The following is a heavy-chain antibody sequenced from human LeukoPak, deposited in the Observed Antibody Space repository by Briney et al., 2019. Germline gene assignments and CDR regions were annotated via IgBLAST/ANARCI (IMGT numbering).Heavy chain of an antibody. Sequence: SETLSLTCTVSGGSISSYCWSWIRQPPGKGLEWIGYIYYSGSTNYNPSLKSRVTISVDTSKNQFSLKLSSVTAADTAVYYCARYGSGNDAFDIWGQGTMVTVSS. CDR2: IYYSGST. V-gene: IGHV4-59*08. CDR1: GGSISSYC. D-gene: IGHD3-10*01. J-gene: IGHJ3*02. CDR3: ARYGSGNDAFDI.